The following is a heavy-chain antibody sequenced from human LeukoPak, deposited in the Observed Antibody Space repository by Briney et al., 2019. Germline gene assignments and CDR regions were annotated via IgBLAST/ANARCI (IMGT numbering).Heavy chain of an antibody. V-gene: IGHV3-30*18. D-gene: IGHD3-10*01. CDR1: GFTFSSYG. J-gene: IGHJ4*02. CDR2: ISYDGSNK. Sequence: PVRSLRLSCAASGFTFSSYGMHWVRQAPGKGLEWVAVISYDGSNKYYADSVKGRFTISRDNSKNTLYLQMNSLRAVDTAVYYCAKDRYRYGSGSYSRYFDYWGQGTLVTVSS. CDR3: AKDRYRYGSGSYSRYFDY.